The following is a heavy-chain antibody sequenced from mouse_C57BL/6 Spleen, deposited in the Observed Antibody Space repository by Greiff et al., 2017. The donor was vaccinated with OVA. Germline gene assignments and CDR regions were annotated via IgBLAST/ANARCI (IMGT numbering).Heavy chain of an antibody. D-gene: IGHD2-10*02. Sequence: QVKLQQPGAELVKPGASVKLSCKASGYTFTSYWMHWVKQRPGQGLEWIGMIHPNSGSTNYNEKLKSKATLTVDKSSSTASMQFSSVTSEDSAVYYCASAGYGSDGVDVWGTGTTVTVSA. CDR2: IHPNSGST. CDR3: ASAGYGSDGVDV. CDR1: GYTFTSYW. J-gene: IGHJ1*03. V-gene: IGHV1-64*01.